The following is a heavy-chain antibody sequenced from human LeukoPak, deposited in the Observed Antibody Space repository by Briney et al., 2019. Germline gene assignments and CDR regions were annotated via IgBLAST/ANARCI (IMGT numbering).Heavy chain of an antibody. J-gene: IGHJ4*02. D-gene: IGHD2-2*02. CDR1: GYTFTSYG. V-gene: IGHV1-18*01. CDR3: ARLEGYCSSTSCYRGLFDY. Sequence: ASVKVSCKASGYTFTSYGISWVRQAPGQGLEWMGWISAYNGNTNYAQKLQGRVTMTTDTSTSTAYMELRNLRSDDTAVYYCARLEGYCSSTSCYRGLFDYWGQGTLVTVSS. CDR2: ISAYNGNT.